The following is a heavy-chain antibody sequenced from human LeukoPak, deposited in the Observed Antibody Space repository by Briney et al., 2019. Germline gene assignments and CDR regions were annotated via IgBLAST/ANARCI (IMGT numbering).Heavy chain of an antibody. CDR2: MNPNSGNT. Sequence: ASVKVSCKASGYTFTNYDINWVRQATGQGLEWMEWMNPNSGNTGYAQKFQGRVTMTRTMSISTAYMELSSLTSEDTAVYYCARGVKGSSWYYDWFDPWGQGTLVTVSS. V-gene: IGHV1-8*01. CDR1: GYTFTNYD. D-gene: IGHD6-13*01. CDR3: ARGVKGSSWYYDWFDP. J-gene: IGHJ5*02.